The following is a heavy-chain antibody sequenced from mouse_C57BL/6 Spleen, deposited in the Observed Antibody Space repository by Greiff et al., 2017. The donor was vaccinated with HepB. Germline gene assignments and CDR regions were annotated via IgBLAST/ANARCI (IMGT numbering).Heavy chain of an antibody. V-gene: IGHV1-82*01. Sequence: QVQLQQSGPELVKPGASVKISCKASGYAFSSSWMNWVKQRPGKGLEWIGRIYPGDGDTNYNGKFKGKATLTADKSSSTAYMQLSSLTSEDSAVYFCARLDYYGSSTEYFDVWGTGTTVTVSS. CDR2: IYPGDGDT. CDR1: GYAFSSSW. D-gene: IGHD1-1*01. CDR3: ARLDYYGSSTEYFDV. J-gene: IGHJ1*03.